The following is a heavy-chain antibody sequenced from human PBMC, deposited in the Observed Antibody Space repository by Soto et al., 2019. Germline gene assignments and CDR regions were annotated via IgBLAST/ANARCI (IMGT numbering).Heavy chain of an antibody. D-gene: IGHD5-12*01. CDR2: IYYSGST. CDR1: GGSISSGDYY. Sequence: SETLSLTCTVSGGSISSGDYYWSWIRQPPGKGLEWIGYIYYSGSTYYNPSLKSRVTISVDTSKNQFSLKLSSVTAADTAVYYCARDETRVARGVDVWGQGTTVTVSS. CDR3: ARDETRVARGVDV. J-gene: IGHJ6*02. V-gene: IGHV4-30-4*01.